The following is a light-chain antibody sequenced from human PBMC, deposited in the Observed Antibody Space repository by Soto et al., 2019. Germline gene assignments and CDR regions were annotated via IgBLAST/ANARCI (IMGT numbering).Light chain of an antibody. CDR2: DTS. Sequence: EIVLTQSPGTLSLSPGERATLPCRASQTVSSNLAWFRQTPGQAPRLLIYDTSIRATGIPARFSGSGSGTDFTLTISSLEAEDFAVYYCQQRSDWPPTFGQGTKVDIK. V-gene: IGKV3-11*01. CDR3: QQRSDWPPT. J-gene: IGKJ1*01. CDR1: QTVSSN.